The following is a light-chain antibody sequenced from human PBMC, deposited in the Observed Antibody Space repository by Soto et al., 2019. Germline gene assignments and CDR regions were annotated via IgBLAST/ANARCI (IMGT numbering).Light chain of an antibody. CDR1: QSVTSY. Sequence: EIVLTQSPATLSLSPGERATLSCRASQSVTSYLAWYQQKPGQAPRLLTYDASNRATGISARFSGSGSGTDFTLTISSLEPEDFAVYYCQQRSNWITFGQGTRLEIK. CDR3: QQRSNWIT. J-gene: IGKJ5*01. CDR2: DAS. V-gene: IGKV3-11*01.